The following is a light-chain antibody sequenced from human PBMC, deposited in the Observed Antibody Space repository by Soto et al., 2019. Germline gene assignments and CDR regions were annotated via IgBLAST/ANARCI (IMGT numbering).Light chain of an antibody. V-gene: IGLV2-14*01. Sequence: QSVLTQAASVSGCPGQSITISCTGTSSDIGGYNWVSWYQQHPGRAPKLIIYEVTNRPSGLSNRFSGSKSGNTASLTISGLQTEDEADYFCSSYRRPTTLVFGPGTKVTVL. CDR3: SSYRRPTTLV. CDR2: EVT. CDR1: SSDIGGYNW. J-gene: IGLJ1*01.